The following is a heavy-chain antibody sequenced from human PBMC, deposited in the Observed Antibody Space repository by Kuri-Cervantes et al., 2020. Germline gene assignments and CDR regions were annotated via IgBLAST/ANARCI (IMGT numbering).Heavy chain of an antibody. J-gene: IGHJ6*03. D-gene: IGHD6-13*01. Sequence: SGPTLVKPTQTRTLTCTFSGFSLSTSGVGVGWIRQPPGKALEWLALIYWDDDKRYSPSLKSRLTITKDTSKNQVVLTMTNMDPVDTATYYCAHRGSSWPYYYYYYMDVWGKGTTVTVSS. CDR3: AHRGSSWPYYYYYYMDV. V-gene: IGHV2-5*02. CDR2: IYWDDDK. CDR1: GFSLSTSGVG.